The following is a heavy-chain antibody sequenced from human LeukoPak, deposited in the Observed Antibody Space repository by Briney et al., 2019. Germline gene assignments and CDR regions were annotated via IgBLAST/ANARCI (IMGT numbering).Heavy chain of an antibody. J-gene: IGHJ4*02. CDR2: ISNSGGST. Sequence: GGSLRLFCAASGLTFNRYAMNGLPQAPGKGLEWVSEISNSGGSTYYADSVKGRFTISRDNSKNTLYLQIHTLRAENTAVYYCAKGSRSSFDYWGQGTLVTVSS. CDR1: GLTFNRYA. CDR3: AKGSRSSFDY. V-gene: IGHV3-23*01. D-gene: IGHD6-6*01.